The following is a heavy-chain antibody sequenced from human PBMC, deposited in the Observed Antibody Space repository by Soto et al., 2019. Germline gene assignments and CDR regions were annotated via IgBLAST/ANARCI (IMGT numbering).Heavy chain of an antibody. J-gene: IGHJ5*02. CDR1: GYTFTSYD. CDR2: MNPNSGNT. Sequence: ASVKVSCKTSGYTFTSYDINWVRQATGQGLEWMGWMNPNSGNTGYAQKFQGRVTMTRNTSISTAYMELSSLRSEDTAVYYCARGRGARGYSGYDKQYNWFDPWGQGTLVTVSS. D-gene: IGHD5-12*01. CDR3: ARGRGARGYSGYDKQYNWFDP. V-gene: IGHV1-8*01.